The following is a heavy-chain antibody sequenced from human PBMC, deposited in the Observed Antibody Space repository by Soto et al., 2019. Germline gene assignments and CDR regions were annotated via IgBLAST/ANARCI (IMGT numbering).Heavy chain of an antibody. CDR1: GGSISSGGYS. D-gene: IGHD3-10*01. V-gene: IGHV4-30-2*01. CDR3: ARAVASGSETCFDD. J-gene: IGHJ4*02. CDR2: IYHSGST. Sequence: SETLSLTCAVSGGSISSGGYSWSWIRQPPGKGLEWIGYIYHSGSTYYNPSLKSRVTISVDRSKNQFSLKLSSVTAADTAVYYCARAVASGSETCFDDWGQGTLVTVSS.